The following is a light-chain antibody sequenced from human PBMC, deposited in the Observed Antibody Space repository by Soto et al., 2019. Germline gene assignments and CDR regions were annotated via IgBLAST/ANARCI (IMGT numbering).Light chain of an antibody. CDR3: QQYGSSPWT. CDR2: TTS. V-gene: IGKV3-20*01. J-gene: IGKJ1*01. CDR1: QSLSGY. Sequence: DIVLTQSPGTLSLSPGERASLSCRASQSLSGYLAWYQQRPGQAPRLLIYTTSNRATDIPDRFSGSGSGTDFTLTISSLEPEDFAVYYCQQYGSSPWTFGQGTKVEIK.